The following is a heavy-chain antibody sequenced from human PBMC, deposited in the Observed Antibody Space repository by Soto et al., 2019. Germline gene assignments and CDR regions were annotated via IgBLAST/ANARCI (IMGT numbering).Heavy chain of an antibody. V-gene: IGHV1-8*01. CDR1: GYTFTSYD. CDR2: MNPNSGNT. Sequence: ASVKVSCKASGYTFTSYDINWVRQATGQGLEWMGWMNPNSGNTDYAQKFQGRVTMTRNTSISTAYMELSSLRSEDTAVYYCARAYSSGYGMDVWGQGTTVTVSS. J-gene: IGHJ6*02. CDR3: ARAYSSGYGMDV. D-gene: IGHD6-19*01.